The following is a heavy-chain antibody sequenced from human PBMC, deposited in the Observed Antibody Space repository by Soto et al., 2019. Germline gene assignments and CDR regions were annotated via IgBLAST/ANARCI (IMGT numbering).Heavy chain of an antibody. CDR3: TRVLAALGNRWYLDL. V-gene: IGHV4-4*02. D-gene: IGHD2-15*01. CDR1: GGSISRSNW. Sequence: QVQLQESGPGLVKPSETLSLICTVSGGSISRSNWWSWVRHAPGKGLEWIGEVYHSGLTDYNPSLKRRVTMSVDNAKNQFSLNLPSVTAADTAVYVCTRVLAALGNRWYLDLGGRGTLVSVSS. J-gene: IGHJ2*01. CDR2: VYHSGLT.